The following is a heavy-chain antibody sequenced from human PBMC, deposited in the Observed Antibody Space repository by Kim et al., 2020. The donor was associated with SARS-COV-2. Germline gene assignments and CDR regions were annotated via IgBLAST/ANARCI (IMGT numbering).Heavy chain of an antibody. Sequence: YAASVKGRFTISRDNSKNTLYLQMNSLRAEDTAVYYCARDYGFGELLSDYWGQGTLVTVSS. V-gene: IGHV3-33*01. J-gene: IGHJ4*02. D-gene: IGHD3-10*01. CDR3: ARDYGFGELLSDY.